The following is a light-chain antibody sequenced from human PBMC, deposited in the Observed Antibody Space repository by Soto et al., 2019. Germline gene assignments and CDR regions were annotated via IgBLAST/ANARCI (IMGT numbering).Light chain of an antibody. J-gene: IGKJ3*01. V-gene: IGKV3-20*01. CDR3: QQYGSSQVT. CDR2: DTF. Sequence: EIVLMQSPGPLSLSPGEVATLSCRASPSVNNTYLDWYKQKPGQAPTVLIFDTFRRATGVPDRFSGSWSGTDFTLTISRMEPEDFAVDYCQQYGSSQVTFGPVTKVNVK. CDR1: PSVNNTY.